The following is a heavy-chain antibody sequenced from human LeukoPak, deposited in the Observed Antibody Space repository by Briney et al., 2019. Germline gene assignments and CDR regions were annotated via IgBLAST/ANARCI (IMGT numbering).Heavy chain of an antibody. CDR3: ARRGSGWYDY. J-gene: IGHJ4*02. D-gene: IGHD6-19*01. V-gene: IGHV4-61*02. CDR2: IYTSGST. CDR1: GGSISSGSYY. Sequence: SETLSLTCTVSGGSISSGSYYWSWIRQPAGKGLEWIGRIYTSGSTNYNPSLKSRVTISVDTSKNQFSLKLSSVTAADTAVYYCARRGSGWYDYWGQGTLVTVSS.